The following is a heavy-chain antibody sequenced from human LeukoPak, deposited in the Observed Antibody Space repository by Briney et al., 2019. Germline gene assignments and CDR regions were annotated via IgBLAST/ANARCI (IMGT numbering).Heavy chain of an antibody. CDR3: ARSSSWYRAGWFDP. J-gene: IGHJ5*02. CDR2: INHSGST. Sequence: SETLSLACAVYGGSFSGYYWSWIRQPPGKGLEWIGEINHSGSTNYNPSLKSRVTISVDTSKNQFSLKLSSVTAADTAVYYCARSSSWYRAGWFDPWGQGTLVTVSS. CDR1: GGSFSGYY. V-gene: IGHV4-34*01. D-gene: IGHD6-13*01.